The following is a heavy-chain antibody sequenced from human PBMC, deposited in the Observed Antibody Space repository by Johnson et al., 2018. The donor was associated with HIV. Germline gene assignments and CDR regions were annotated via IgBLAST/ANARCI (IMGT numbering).Heavy chain of an antibody. CDR3: ARAPLGYCSSSTCITDAFDV. CDR2: ISSNGGST. D-gene: IGHD2-2*01. CDR1: GFTFSSYA. J-gene: IGHJ3*01. V-gene: IGHV3-64*01. Sequence: EQLVESGGGVVQPGRSLRISCAASGFTFSSYAMHWVRQAPGKGLEYVSAISSNGGSTYYANSVKGRFTISRDNSKNTLYLQMNSLRAEDTAVYYCARAPLGYCSSSTCITDAFDVWGQGTMVTVSS.